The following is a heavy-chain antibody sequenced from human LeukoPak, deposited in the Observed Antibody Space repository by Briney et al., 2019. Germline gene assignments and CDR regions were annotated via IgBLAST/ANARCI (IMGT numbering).Heavy chain of an antibody. J-gene: IGHJ6*02. CDR2: MYYSGST. V-gene: IGHV4-39*07. CDR3: ARDAGHQVSRRNYYAMDV. CDR1: GGSISSSTYY. D-gene: IGHD2-2*01. Sequence: SETLSLTCTVSGGSISSSTYYWGWVRQPPGKGLEWIGSMYYSGSTYYNPSLKSRVTISVDTSKNQFSLKLSSVTAADTAVYYCARDAGHQVSRRNYYAMDVWGQGTTVTVSS.